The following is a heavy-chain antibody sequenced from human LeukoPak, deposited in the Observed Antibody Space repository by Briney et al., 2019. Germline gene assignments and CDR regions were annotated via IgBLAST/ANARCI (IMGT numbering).Heavy chain of an antibody. V-gene: IGHV3-7*01. CDR3: ARDLRCSSTSCYYYYMDV. D-gene: IGHD2-2*01. Sequence: GGSLRLSCAAPGFTFSSYWMSWVRQAPGKGLEWVANIKQDGSEKYYVDSVKGRFTISRDNAKNSLYLQMNSLRAEDTAVYYCARDLRCSSTSCYYYYMDVWGKGTTVTVSS. CDR1: GFTFSSYW. CDR2: IKQDGSEK. J-gene: IGHJ6*03.